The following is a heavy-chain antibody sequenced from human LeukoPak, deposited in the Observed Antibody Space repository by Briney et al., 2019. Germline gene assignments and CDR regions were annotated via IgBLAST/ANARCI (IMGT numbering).Heavy chain of an antibody. CDR3: ARDKLGRGVITATIDY. Sequence: PGRSLRLSCAASGFTFSSYGMHWVRQAPGKGLEWVAVIWYDGSNKYYADSVKGRFTISRDNSKNTLYLQMNSLRAEDTAVYYCARDKLGRGVITATIDYWGQGTLVTVPS. V-gene: IGHV3-33*01. CDR2: IWYDGSNK. J-gene: IGHJ4*02. CDR1: GFTFSSYG. D-gene: IGHD3-10*01.